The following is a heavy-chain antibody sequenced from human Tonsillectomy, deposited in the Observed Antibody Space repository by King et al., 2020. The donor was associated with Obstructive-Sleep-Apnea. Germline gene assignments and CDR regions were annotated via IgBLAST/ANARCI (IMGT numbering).Heavy chain of an antibody. D-gene: IGHD3-9*01. CDR3: ARSLRYFDI. CDR1: GFNFGDFQ. CDR2: ISATSTTH. Sequence: VQLVESGGGLVTPGGSLRLSCAASGFNFGDFQMTWIRQAPGQGLEWISYISATSTTHYYPDSVKGRFTISRDNARNSLFLQMHNLRTEDTALYFCARSLRYFDIWGRGTLVTVSS. V-gene: IGHV3-11*01. J-gene: IGHJ2*01.